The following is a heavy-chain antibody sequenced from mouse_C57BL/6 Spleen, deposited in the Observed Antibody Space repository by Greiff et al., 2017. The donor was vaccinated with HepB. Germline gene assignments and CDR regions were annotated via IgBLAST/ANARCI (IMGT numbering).Heavy chain of an antibody. Sequence: VKLVESGPGLVAPSQSLSITCTVSGFSLTSYGVHWVRQPPGTGLDRLGVIWAGGSTNYNSALRSRLSISKDNSKSQVFLKMNSLQTDDTAMYFCARLEDIWGQGTTLTVSS. CDR1: GFSLTSYG. CDR2: IWAGGST. D-gene: IGHD1-3*01. CDR3: ARLEDI. J-gene: IGHJ2*01. V-gene: IGHV2-9*02.